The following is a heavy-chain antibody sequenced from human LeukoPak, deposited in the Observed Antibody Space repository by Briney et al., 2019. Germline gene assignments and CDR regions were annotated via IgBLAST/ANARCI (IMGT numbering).Heavy chain of an antibody. CDR2: ISVYNGNT. D-gene: IGHD3-22*01. J-gene: IGHJ4*02. CDR3: ARGGYDSSGFDY. Sequence: GASVKVSCKASGGVFTTYAISWVRQAPGQGLEWMGWISVYNGNTNYAQKLQGRVTMTTDASTTTAYMELRSLRSDDTAVYYCARGGYDSSGFDYWGQGTLVTVSS. CDR1: GGVFTTYA. V-gene: IGHV1-18*01.